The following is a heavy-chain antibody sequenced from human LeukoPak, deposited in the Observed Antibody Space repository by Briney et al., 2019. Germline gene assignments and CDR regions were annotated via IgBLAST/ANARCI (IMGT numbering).Heavy chain of an antibody. V-gene: IGHV4-59*01. D-gene: IGHD5-12*01. CDR2: IYASGST. CDR3: ARASYSGYDYRYYYYGMDV. CDR1: GGSIRSYY. J-gene: IGHJ6*02. Sequence: SETLSLTCSISGGSIRSYYWNWMRQSPGKGLEWIGYIYASGSTNYNPSLKSRVTISVDTSKNQFSLKLSSVTAADTAVYYCARASYSGYDYRYYYYGMDVWGQGTTVTVSS.